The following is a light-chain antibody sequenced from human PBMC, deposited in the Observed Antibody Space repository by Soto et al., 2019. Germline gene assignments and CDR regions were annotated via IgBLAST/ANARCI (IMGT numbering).Light chain of an antibody. J-gene: IGKJ2*01. Sequence: DLQMTQSPSSLSASVGDRVTITCRATQSISSFLNWYHQKPGKAPNLLIYDASFLQSGVPSRFSGSGSGTDFTLTISSLQPEDFATYYCQQSYSTPYTFGQGTKLQIK. V-gene: IGKV1-39*01. CDR1: QSISSF. CDR3: QQSYSTPYT. CDR2: DAS.